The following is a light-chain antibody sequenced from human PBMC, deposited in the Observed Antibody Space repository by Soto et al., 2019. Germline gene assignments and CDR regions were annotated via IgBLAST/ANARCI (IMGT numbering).Light chain of an antibody. V-gene: IGKV1-39*01. CDR1: QGISGY. J-gene: IGKJ3*01. CDR3: QQSYSTPFT. Sequence: DIQMTQSPSSLSASVGERVTITCRASQGISGYLNWYQQKPGKGHKLLIYATSSLQSGVPTRFSGSGSGTDFTLTISSLQPEDFETYYCQQSYSTPFTFGPGTKVDIK. CDR2: ATS.